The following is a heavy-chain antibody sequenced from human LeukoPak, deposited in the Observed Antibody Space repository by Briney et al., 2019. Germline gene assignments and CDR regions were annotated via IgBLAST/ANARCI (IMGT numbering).Heavy chain of an antibody. J-gene: IGHJ3*01. CDR2: IFHSGNT. CDR3: ARPSPPLVT. D-gene: IGHD2-15*01. V-gene: IGHV4-59*01. Sequence: SETLSLTCTVSGGSISIFYWSWLRQPPGKGLEWIGYIFHSGNTNYNPSLKSRVTISVNSSKDQFSLKLSSLTAADTAVYYCARPSPPLVTWGQGTMVTVSS. CDR1: GGSISIFY.